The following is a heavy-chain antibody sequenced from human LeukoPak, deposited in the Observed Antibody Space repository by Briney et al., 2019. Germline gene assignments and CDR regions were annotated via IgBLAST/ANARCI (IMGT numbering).Heavy chain of an antibody. V-gene: IGHV4-34*01. D-gene: IGHD3-22*01. CDR3: ARGRGYYYDSTPHWY. J-gene: IGHJ4*02. Sequence: SETLSLTCAVYGGPFSGYYWSWIRQPPGKGLEWIGEINHSGSTNYNPSLKSRVTISVDTSKNQFSLKLSSVTAADTAVYYCARGRGYYYDSTPHWYWGQGTLVTVSS. CDR2: INHSGST. CDR1: GGPFSGYY.